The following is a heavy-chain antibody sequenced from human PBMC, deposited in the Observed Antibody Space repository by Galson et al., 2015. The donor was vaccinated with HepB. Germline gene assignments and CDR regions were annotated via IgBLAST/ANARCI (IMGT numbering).Heavy chain of an antibody. CDR1: GFSFSNTW. J-gene: IGHJ4*02. V-gene: IGHV3-7*01. CDR2: INEAGTRR. Sequence: SLRLSCAASGFSFSNTWMSWVRQAPGKGLEWVANINEAGTRRDYVDSVKGRFTIPRDNTKDSLSLQMNSLRAEDTAVYYCAKARYFDSRGCYDYWGQGTLVTVSS. CDR3: AKARYFDSRGCYDY. D-gene: IGHD3-22*01.